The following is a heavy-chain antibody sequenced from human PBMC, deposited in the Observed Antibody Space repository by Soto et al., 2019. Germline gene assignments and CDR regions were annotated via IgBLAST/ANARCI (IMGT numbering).Heavy chain of an antibody. D-gene: IGHD3-16*01. V-gene: IGHV3-53*01. CDR1: GFTVSSNY. CDR2: IYSGGST. CDR3: ARELGGNYYYYGMDV. J-gene: IGHJ6*02. Sequence: GGSLRLSCAASGFTVSSNYMSWVRQAPGKGLEWVSVIYSGGSTYYADSVKGRFTISRDNSKNTLYLQMNSLRAEDTAVYYCARELGGNYYYYGMDVWGQGTTVTVSS.